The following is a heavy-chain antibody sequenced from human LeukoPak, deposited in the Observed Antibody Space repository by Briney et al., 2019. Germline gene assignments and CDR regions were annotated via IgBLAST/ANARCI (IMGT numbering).Heavy chain of an antibody. CDR1: GLTFSNHW. Sequence: GGSLRPSCAASGLTFSNHWMFWVRQPPGKGLGWVSQTDRDGKSAGYADSVKGRFTISRDNARSTVYLQMNSLRVEDTAVYYCAAESSDWSAFDIWGQGTMVTVSA. CDR2: TDRDGKSA. CDR3: AAESSDWSAFDI. J-gene: IGHJ3*02. V-gene: IGHV3-74*01. D-gene: IGHD6-19*01.